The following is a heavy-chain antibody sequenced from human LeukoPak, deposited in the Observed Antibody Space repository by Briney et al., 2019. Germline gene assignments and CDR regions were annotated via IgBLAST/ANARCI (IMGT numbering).Heavy chain of an antibody. V-gene: IGHV4-61*02. J-gene: IGHJ5*02. CDR1: GGSISSGSYY. CDR2: IYTSGST. Sequence: PSETLSLTCTVSGGSISSGSYYWSWIRQPAGKGLEWIGRIYTSGSTNYNPSLKSRVTISEDTSKNQFSLKLSSVTAADTAVYYCARRTAITMVRGVTDWFDPWGQGTLVTVSS. CDR3: ARRTAITMVRGVTDWFDP. D-gene: IGHD3-10*01.